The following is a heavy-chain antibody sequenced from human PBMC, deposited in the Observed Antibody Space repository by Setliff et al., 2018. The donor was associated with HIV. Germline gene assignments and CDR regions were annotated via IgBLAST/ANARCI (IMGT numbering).Heavy chain of an antibody. CDR1: SGSFSGYY. V-gene: IGHV4-34*01. J-gene: IGHJ4*02. Sequence: ETLSLTCAVYSGSFSGYYWSWVRQSPGKGLEWIGEINHDGSTNYNPSLNSRVTISVDASRNQFSLKLSSVTAADTAVYYCASLPPLYDSSGYYFDYWGQGTLVTVSS. CDR3: ASLPPLYDSSGYYFDY. CDR2: INHDGST. D-gene: IGHD3-22*01.